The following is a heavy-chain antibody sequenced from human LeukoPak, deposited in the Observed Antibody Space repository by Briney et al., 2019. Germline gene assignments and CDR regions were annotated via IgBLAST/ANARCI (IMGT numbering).Heavy chain of an antibody. CDR3: ARDLALYDSGAFDI. D-gene: IGHD3-22*01. Sequence: ASVKVSCKASGGTFSSYAISWVRQAPGQGLEWMGGIIPIFGTANYAQKFQGRVTITADKSTSTAYMELSSLRSEDTAVYYCARDLALYDSGAFDIWGQGTMVTVSS. V-gene: IGHV1-69*06. CDR2: IIPIFGTA. J-gene: IGHJ3*02. CDR1: GGTFSSYA.